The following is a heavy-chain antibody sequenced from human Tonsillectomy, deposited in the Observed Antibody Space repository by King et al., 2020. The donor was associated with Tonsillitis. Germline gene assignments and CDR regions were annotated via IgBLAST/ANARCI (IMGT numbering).Heavy chain of an antibody. V-gene: IGHV1-2*02. D-gene: IGHD6-19*01. CDR2: INPNGGGT. CDR3: TRDLLEAVAVYFFAD. CDR1: GYSFSGYY. Sequence: QVQLVQSGAEVKKPGASVKVSCKAFGYSFSGYYMHWVRQAPGQGLEWMGWINPNGGGTNYAQKFQGRVTMTRDTSISTAYMELSGLTSDDTAMYYCTRDLLEAVAVYFFADWGQGTLVTVSS. J-gene: IGHJ4*02.